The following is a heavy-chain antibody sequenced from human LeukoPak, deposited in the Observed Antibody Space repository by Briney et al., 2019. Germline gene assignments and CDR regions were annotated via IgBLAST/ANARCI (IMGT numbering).Heavy chain of an antibody. CDR1: GFTFSNYY. CDR3: ARDSIVRGNIGNDMDV. D-gene: IGHD2-8*01. Sequence: GGSVRLSCAASGFTFSNYYMSWIRQAPGKGLEWVSYISSSGSTIYYADSVKGRFTISRDNAKNSLYQQMNSLRAEDTAVYYCARDSIVRGNIGNDMDVWGKGTTVTVSS. V-gene: IGHV3-11*01. CDR2: ISSSGSTI. J-gene: IGHJ6*03.